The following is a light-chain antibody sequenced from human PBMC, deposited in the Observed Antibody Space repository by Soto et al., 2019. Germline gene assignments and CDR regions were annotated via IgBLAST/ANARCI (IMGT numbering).Light chain of an antibody. V-gene: IGKV3-20*01. J-gene: IGKJ4*01. Sequence: IVLTQSPGTLSLSPGERATLSCRASQSVSSNYLAWYQQKPGQAPRLLIYAASTRATGIPDRFSGSGSGTDFTLTISRLEPEDFAVYHCQQYSNSPLTFGGGTKVEI. CDR2: AAS. CDR1: QSVSSNY. CDR3: QQYSNSPLT.